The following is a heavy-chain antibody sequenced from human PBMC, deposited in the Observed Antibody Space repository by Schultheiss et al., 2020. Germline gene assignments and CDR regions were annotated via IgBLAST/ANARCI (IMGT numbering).Heavy chain of an antibody. CDR2: IYYSGST. CDR3: ARAYYDSSGDYWFDP. J-gene: IGHJ5*02. D-gene: IGHD3-22*01. V-gene: IGHV4-61*05. CDR1: GGSISSSSYY. Sequence: SETLSLTCTVSGGSISSSSYYWGWIRQPPGKGLEWIGYIYYSGSTNYNPSLKSRVTISVDTSKNQFSLKLSSVTAADTAVYYCARAYYDSSGDYWFDPWGQGTLVTVSS.